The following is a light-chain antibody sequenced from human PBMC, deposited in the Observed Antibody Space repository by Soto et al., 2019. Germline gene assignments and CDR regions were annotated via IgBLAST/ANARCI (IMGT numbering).Light chain of an antibody. J-gene: IGKJ1*01. Sequence: DIQGTQSPSTLSASVGDRVTITCRASQSISRWLAWHQQKPGKAPKLLIYDASDLESGVPSRFSGSGSGTEFTLTISSLQPDDFATYYCQHYKNYPRTFGQGTKVDIK. CDR1: QSISRW. CDR3: QHYKNYPRT. CDR2: DAS. V-gene: IGKV1-5*01.